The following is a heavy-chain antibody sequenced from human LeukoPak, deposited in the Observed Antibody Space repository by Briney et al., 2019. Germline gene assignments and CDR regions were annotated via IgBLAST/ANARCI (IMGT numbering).Heavy chain of an antibody. Sequence: AAVKVSCKASGYTFTSYGISWVRQAPGQGLEWMGWISAYNGNTNYAQKLQGRVTMTTDTSTSTAYMELRSLRSDDTAVYYCARDSTTKGYYHYYYYMDVWGKGTTVTVSS. CDR3: ARDSTTKGYYHYYYYMDV. CDR1: GYTFTSYG. J-gene: IGHJ6*03. D-gene: IGHD4-17*01. V-gene: IGHV1-18*01. CDR2: ISAYNGNT.